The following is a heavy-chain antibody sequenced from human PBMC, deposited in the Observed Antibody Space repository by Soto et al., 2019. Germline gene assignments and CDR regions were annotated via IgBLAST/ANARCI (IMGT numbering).Heavy chain of an antibody. J-gene: IGHJ4*02. CDR2: IYYSGST. Sequence: SETLSLTCTVSGGSVSSGSYYWSWIRQPPGKGLEWIGYIYYSGSTNYNPSLKSRVTISVDTSKNQFSLKLSSVTATDTAVYYCARDPYGDFTHYFDYWGQGTLVTVSS. CDR1: GGSVSSGSYY. V-gene: IGHV4-61*01. CDR3: ARDPYGDFTHYFDY. D-gene: IGHD4-17*01.